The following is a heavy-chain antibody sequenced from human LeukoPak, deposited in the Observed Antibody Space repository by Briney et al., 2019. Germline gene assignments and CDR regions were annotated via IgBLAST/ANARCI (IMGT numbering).Heavy chain of an antibody. J-gene: IGHJ6*02. D-gene: IGHD2-2*01. CDR2: IYYSGST. CDR1: GGSISSYY. CDR3: ARRGTSPYYYYGMDV. Sequence: PSETLSLTCTVSGGSISSYYRSWIRQPPGKGLEWIGYIYYSGSTNYNPSLKSRVTISVDTSKNQFSLKLSSVTAADTAVYYCARRGTSPYYYYGMDVWGQGTTVTVSS. V-gene: IGHV4-59*01.